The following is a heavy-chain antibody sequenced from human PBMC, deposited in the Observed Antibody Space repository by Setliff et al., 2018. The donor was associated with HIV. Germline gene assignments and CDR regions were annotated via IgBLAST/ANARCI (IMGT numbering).Heavy chain of an antibody. CDR1: GFTFSSYS. CDR2: ISSSSSTI. J-gene: IGHJ4*02. Sequence: GGSLRLSCAASGFTFSSYSMNWVRQAPGKGLEWVSYISSSSSTIYYADSVKGRFTISRDNAKNSLYLQMNSLRAEDTAVYYCARDHRSSPYYFDYWGQGTLVTVS. V-gene: IGHV3-48*01. D-gene: IGHD2-2*01. CDR3: ARDHRSSPYYFDY.